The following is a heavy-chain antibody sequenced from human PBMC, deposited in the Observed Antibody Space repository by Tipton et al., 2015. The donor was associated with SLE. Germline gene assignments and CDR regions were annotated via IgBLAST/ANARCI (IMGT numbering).Heavy chain of an antibody. D-gene: IGHD6-13*01. Sequence: TLSLTCAVSGYSINSGYYWGWIRQPPGKGLEWIGRMHISGTANYNPSLKSRVTMSVDTSKNQFSLTVNSVTAADTAVYYCARENVAADGALDVWGQGTMVTVSS. CDR1: GYSINSGYY. V-gene: IGHV4-38-2*02. CDR3: ARENVAADGALDV. J-gene: IGHJ3*01. CDR2: MHISGTA.